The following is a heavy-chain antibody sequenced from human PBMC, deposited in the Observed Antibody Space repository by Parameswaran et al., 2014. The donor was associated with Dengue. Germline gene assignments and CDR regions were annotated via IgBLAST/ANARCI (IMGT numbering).Heavy chain of an antibody. CDR3: AKDLDITMIVVVITGDAFDI. Sequence: WIRQPPGKGLEWVAVISYDGSNKYYADSVKGRFTISRDNSKNTLYLQMNSLRAEDTAVYYCAKDLDITMIVVVITGDAFDIWGQGTMVTVSS. V-gene: IGHV3-30*18. J-gene: IGHJ3*02. CDR2: ISYDGSNK. D-gene: IGHD3-22*01.